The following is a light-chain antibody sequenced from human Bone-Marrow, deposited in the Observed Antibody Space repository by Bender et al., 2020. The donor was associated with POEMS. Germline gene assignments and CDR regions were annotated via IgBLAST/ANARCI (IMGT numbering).Light chain of an antibody. CDR2: QDR. CDR1: KLGGKY. V-gene: IGLV3-1*01. CDR3: QAWDISTVV. J-gene: IGLJ2*01. Sequence: SYELTQPPSVSVSPGQTASITCSGGKLGGKYACWYQQKPGQSPVVVIYQDRKRPSGIPERFSGSNSGTTATLTISGTQTTDEADYYCQAWDISTVVFGGGTKLTVL.